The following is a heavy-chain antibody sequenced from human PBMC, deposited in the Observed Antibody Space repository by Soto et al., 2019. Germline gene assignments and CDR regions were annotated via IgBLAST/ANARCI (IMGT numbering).Heavy chain of an antibody. V-gene: IGHV3-43*01. Sequence: EVQLVESGGVVVQPGGSLRLSCAASGFTFDDYTMHWVRQAPGKGLEWVSLISWDGGSTYYADSVKGRFTISRDNSKNSLYLQMNSLRTDVTALYYCAKDIAAAGTGSFDYWGQGTLVTVSS. CDR3: AKDIAAAGTGSFDY. CDR1: GFTFDDYT. J-gene: IGHJ4*02. CDR2: ISWDGGST. D-gene: IGHD6-13*01.